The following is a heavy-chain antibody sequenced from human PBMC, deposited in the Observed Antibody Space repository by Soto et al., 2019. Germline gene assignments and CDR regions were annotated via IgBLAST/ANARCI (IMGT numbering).Heavy chain of an antibody. Sequence: ASVKVSCKVSGYTFTSYGISWVRQAPGQGLEWMGWISAYNGNTNYAQKLQGRVTMTTDTSTSTAYMELRSLRSDDTAVYYCARGGGYDFWSGYVWFDPWGQGTLVTVSS. CDR3: ARGGGYDFWSGYVWFDP. J-gene: IGHJ5*02. V-gene: IGHV1-18*04. D-gene: IGHD3-3*01. CDR2: ISAYNGNT. CDR1: GYTFTSYG.